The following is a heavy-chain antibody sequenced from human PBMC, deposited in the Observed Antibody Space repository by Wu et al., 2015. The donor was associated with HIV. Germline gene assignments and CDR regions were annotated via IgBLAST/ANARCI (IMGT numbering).Heavy chain of an antibody. CDR2: MNPNTGNT. CDR1: GGNFRSYA. Sequence: QVQLVQSGAEVKKPGSSVRVSCESSGGNFRSYAMTWVRQATGQGLEWMGWMNPNTGNTGYAQKFQGRVTMTRDTSISTSYMELSSLRSEDTAVYYCARGRYCTGASCYADYWGQGTLVTVSS. J-gene: IGHJ4*02. CDR3: ARGRYCTGASCYADY. D-gene: IGHD2-2*01. V-gene: IGHV1-8*01.